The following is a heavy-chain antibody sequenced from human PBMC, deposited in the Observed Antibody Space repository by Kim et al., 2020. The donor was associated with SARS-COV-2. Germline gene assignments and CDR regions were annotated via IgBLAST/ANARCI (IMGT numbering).Heavy chain of an antibody. CDR3: AREPGRGSSITIFGVDTTRRYYMDV. D-gene: IGHD3-3*01. Sequence: GGSLRLSCAASGFTFSSYWMSWVRQAPGKGLEWVANIKQDGSEKYYVDSVKGRFTISRDNAKNSLYLQMNSLRAEDTAVYYCAREPGRGSSITIFGVDTTRRYYMDVWGKGTTVTVSS. V-gene: IGHV3-7*01. CDR2: IKQDGSEK. J-gene: IGHJ6*03. CDR1: GFTFSSYW.